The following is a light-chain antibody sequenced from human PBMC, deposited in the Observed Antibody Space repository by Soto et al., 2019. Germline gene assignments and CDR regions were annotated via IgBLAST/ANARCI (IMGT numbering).Light chain of an antibody. J-gene: IGKJ1*01. Sequence: EIVLTQSPGTLSLSQGERATLSCRASQSVSSSYLAWYQQQTGQAPRLLIYGASSRATGISDRFSGSGSGTDFTLTISRLEPEDFAVYYCQQYGSARTFGQGTKVDIK. CDR2: GAS. CDR1: QSVSSSY. V-gene: IGKV3-20*01. CDR3: QQYGSART.